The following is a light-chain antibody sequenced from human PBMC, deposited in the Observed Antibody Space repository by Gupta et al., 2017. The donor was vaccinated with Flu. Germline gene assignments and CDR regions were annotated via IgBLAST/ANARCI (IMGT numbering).Light chain of an antibody. J-gene: IGLJ2*01. CDR1: SSDVGGYNY. V-gene: IGLV2-8*01. CDR3: SSYAGSNNFVV. CDR2: EVS. Sequence: VTISCTGTSSDVGGYNYVSWYQQHPGKAPKLMIYEVSKRPSGVPDRFSGSKSGKTASLTVSGLQAEDEADYYCSSYAGSNNFVVFGGGTKMTVL.